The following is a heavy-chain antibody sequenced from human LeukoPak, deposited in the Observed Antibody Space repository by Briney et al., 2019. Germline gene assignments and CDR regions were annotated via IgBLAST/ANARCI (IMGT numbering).Heavy chain of an antibody. CDR1: GFTFSSYS. D-gene: IGHD2-21*02. CDR2: ISSSSSYI. Sequence: GGSLRLSCAASGFTFSSYSMNWVRQAPGKGLEWVSSISSSSSYIYYADSVKGRFTISRDNAKNSLYLQMNSLRAEDTAVYYCARAPGYCGGDCYNFDYWGQGTLVTVSS. V-gene: IGHV3-21*01. CDR3: ARAPGYCGGDCYNFDY. J-gene: IGHJ4*02.